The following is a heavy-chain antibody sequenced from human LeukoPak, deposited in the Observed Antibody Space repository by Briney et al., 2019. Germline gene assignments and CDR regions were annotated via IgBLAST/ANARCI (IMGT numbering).Heavy chain of an antibody. J-gene: IGHJ4*02. Sequence: SETLSLTCAVYGGSFSGYYWSWIRQPPGKGLEWIGEINHSGSTNYNPSLKSRVTISVDTSKNQFSLKLSSVTAADTAVYYCARGRVNCGGGSCYSGTDYWGQGTLVTVSS. CDR2: INHSGST. CDR3: ARGRVNCGGGSCYSGTDY. CDR1: GGSFSGYY. V-gene: IGHV4-34*01. D-gene: IGHD2-15*01.